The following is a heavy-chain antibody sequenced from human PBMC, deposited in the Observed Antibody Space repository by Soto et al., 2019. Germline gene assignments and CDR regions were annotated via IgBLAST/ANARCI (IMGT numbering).Heavy chain of an antibody. J-gene: IGHJ6*02. CDR2: INPSGGST. Sequence: GASVKVSCKASGYTFTSYYMHWVRQAPGQGLEWMGIINPSGGSTSYAQKFQGRVTMTRDTSTSTVYMELSSLRSEDTAVYYCARDSNWFLSMVRGVINYYYGMDVWGQGTTVTVSS. CDR3: ARDSNWFLSMVRGVINYYYGMDV. D-gene: IGHD3-10*01. V-gene: IGHV1-46*01. CDR1: GYTFTSYY.